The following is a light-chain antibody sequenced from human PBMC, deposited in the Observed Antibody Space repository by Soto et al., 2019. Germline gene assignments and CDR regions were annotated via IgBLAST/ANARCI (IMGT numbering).Light chain of an antibody. CDR2: AAS. CDR3: QQSCSTPWT. CDR1: QSISRY. Sequence: DIQITPSPSSLPASVGDRVTITCRANQSISRYLNWYQQKPGKAPKLLIYAASSLHSGVPSRFSGSGSGTDVTLTISSLQPADCAAYYCQQSCSTPWTFGQGTKVEI. V-gene: IGKV1-39*01. J-gene: IGKJ1*01.